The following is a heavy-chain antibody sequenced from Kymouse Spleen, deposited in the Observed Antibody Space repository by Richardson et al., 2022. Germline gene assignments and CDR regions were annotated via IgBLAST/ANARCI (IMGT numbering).Heavy chain of an antibody. J-gene: IGHJ6*02. CDR1: GGSVSSGSYY. V-gene: IGHV4-61*01. CDR2: IYYSGST. CDR3: ARDGGTGTTGGMDV. Sequence: QVQLQESGPGLVKPSETLSLTCTVSGGSVSSGSYYWSWIRQPPGKGLEWIGYIYYSGSTNYNPSLKSRVTISVDTSKNQFSLKLSSVTAADTAVYYCARDGGTGTTGGMDVWGQGTTVTVSS. D-gene: IGHD1-7*01.